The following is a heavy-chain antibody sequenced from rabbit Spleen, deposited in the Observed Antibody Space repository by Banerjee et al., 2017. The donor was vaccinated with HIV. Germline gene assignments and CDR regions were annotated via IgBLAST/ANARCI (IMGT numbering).Heavy chain of an antibody. V-gene: IGHV1S45*01. CDR1: GFSFSSSYY. CDR2: IYTGSGST. Sequence: QEQLEESGGGLVKPEGSLTLTCTASGFSFSSSYYMCWVRQAPGKGLEWIGCIYTGSGSTYYASWAKGRFTISKTSSTTVTLQMTSLTAADTATYFCARGTYGVAGVGSGLYGMDLWGPGTLVTVS. J-gene: IGHJ6*01. CDR3: ARGTYGVAGVGSGLYGMDL. D-gene: IGHD2-1*01.